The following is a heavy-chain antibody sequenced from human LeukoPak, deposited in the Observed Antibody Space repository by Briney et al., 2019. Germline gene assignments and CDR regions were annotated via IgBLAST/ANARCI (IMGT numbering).Heavy chain of an antibody. V-gene: IGHV5-51*01. CDR1: TYSFSTYW. CDR2: IYPDDSDT. CDR3: ARQTGYHYGMDV. Sequence: GKSLKFSCKASTYSFSTYWIGWVRQMPGRGLAWMGGIYPDDSDTRYNPSFEGQVTISVDKSIGTAYLQWSSLRSSDTAMYYCARQTGYHYGMDVWGQGTTVTVSS. J-gene: IGHJ6*02.